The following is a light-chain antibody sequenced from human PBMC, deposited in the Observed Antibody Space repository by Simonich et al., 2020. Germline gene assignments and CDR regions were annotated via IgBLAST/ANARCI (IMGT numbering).Light chain of an antibody. Sequence: DIVMTQSPDSLAVSLGERATINCKSSQSVLYSSNNKNYLAWYQQKPGRPPKLLIYWASTRESGFPDRFSGSGSGTDFTLTISSLQAEDVAVYYCQQYYSTPTWTFGQGTKVEIK. V-gene: IGKV4-1*01. CDR3: QQYYSTPTWT. CDR2: WAS. J-gene: IGKJ1*01. CDR1: QSVLYSSNNKNY.